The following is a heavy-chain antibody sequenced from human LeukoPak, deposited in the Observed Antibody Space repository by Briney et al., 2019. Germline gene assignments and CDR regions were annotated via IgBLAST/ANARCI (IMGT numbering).Heavy chain of an antibody. CDR1: GFTFDDYG. CDR2: INWNGGST. Sequence: GGSLRLSCAASGFTFDDYGMSWVRQAPGKGLEWVSGINWNGGSTGYADSVKGRFTISRDNSKNTLYLQMNSLRAEDTAVYYCATNLQYYDFWSGYYDYWGQGTLVTVSS. CDR3: ATNLQYYDFWSGYYDY. J-gene: IGHJ4*02. V-gene: IGHV3-20*04. D-gene: IGHD3-3*01.